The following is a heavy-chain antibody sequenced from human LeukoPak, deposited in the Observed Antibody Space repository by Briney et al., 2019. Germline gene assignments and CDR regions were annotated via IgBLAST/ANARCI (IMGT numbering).Heavy chain of an antibody. J-gene: IGHJ4*02. CDR3: ARDLRDFWSGYPIWAFDY. CDR1: VDSITSGYYY. CDR2: IYYSGST. D-gene: IGHD3-3*01. V-gene: IGHV4-30-4*01. Sequence: SASLSLTWTVSVDSITSGYYYWSWLRQPPGKGLEWIGYIYYSGSTYYNPSLKSRVTISVDTSKNQFSLKLSSVTAADTAVYYCARDLRDFWSGYPIWAFDYWGQGTLVTVSS.